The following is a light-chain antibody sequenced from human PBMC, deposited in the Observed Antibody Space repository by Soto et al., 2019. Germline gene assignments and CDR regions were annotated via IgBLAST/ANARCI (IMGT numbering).Light chain of an antibody. Sequence: QSALTQPPSASGSPGQSVTISCTGTSSDVGGYNYVSWYQQHPGKAPKLMIYEVSKRPSGVPDLFSGSKSGNTASLTVSGLQAEDEADYYCISYAGSNNLVFGGGTKQTVL. CDR1: SSDVGGYNY. CDR3: ISYAGSNNLV. V-gene: IGLV2-8*01. J-gene: IGLJ2*01. CDR2: EVS.